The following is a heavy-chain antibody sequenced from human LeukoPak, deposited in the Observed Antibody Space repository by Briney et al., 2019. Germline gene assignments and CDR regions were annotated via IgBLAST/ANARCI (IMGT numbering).Heavy chain of an antibody. Sequence: SETLSLTCIVSGGPISTHYWSWSRRPPGKGLEWIGYNDYSGSTNYNPSLKSRVTISVDTSKNQFSLKLNSVTAADTAVYYCARGATFRGTYYMDVWGQGTTVTVSS. V-gene: IGHV4-59*11. CDR3: ARGATFRGTYYMDV. CDR1: GGPISTHY. J-gene: IGHJ6*03. D-gene: IGHD3-10*01. CDR2: NDYSGST.